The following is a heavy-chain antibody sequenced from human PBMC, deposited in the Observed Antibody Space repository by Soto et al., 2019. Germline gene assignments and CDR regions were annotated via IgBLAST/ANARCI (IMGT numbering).Heavy chain of an antibody. CDR2: ISPMFGAA. CDR3: AREVQVHTPAFVY. J-gene: IGHJ4*02. Sequence: QVQLVQFGAEMKKSGSSVKVSCQSSGGTFNTYAMNWVRQAPGQGPEWMGDISPMFGAANYAPKFQGRVTITADESTGTSYMQLSSLTSEDTALYFCAREVQVHTPAFVYWGQGTLVTVSS. CDR1: GGTFNTYA. D-gene: IGHD3-10*01. V-gene: IGHV1-69*19.